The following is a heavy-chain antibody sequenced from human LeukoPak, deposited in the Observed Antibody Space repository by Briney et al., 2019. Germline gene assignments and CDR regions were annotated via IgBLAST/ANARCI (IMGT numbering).Heavy chain of an antibody. Sequence: PSETLSLTCTVSGYSISSGYYWSWIRQPPGKGLEWIGYIYYSGSANYNPSLKSRVTISVDTSKNQFSLKLSSVTAADTAVYYCARRYGSSWYFDYWGQGTLVTVSS. J-gene: IGHJ4*02. CDR3: ARRYGSSWYFDY. CDR2: IYYSGSA. D-gene: IGHD6-13*01. CDR1: GYSISSGYY. V-gene: IGHV4-61*01.